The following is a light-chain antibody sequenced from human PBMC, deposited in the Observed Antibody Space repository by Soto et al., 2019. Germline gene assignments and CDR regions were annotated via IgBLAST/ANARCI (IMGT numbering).Light chain of an antibody. V-gene: IGKV1-39*01. CDR2: AAS. CDR1: QSITSY. J-gene: IGKJ1*01. CDR3: QQSYTPPGT. Sequence: DIQMTQSPSSLSASVGDRVTITCRASQSITSYLNWYQQKPGKAPQLLIYAASSLQSGVPSRFSGSGSGTDFTLTISSLQPEDFATYLCQQSYTPPGTFGQGTKVEVK.